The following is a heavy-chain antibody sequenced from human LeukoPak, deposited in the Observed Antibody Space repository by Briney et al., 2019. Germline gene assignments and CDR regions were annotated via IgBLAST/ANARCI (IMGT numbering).Heavy chain of an antibody. CDR2: INPNSGGT. D-gene: IGHD6-13*01. J-gene: IGHJ6*02. CDR1: GYTFASYY. V-gene: IGHV1-2*04. CDR3: ARERGIAAAGYYYYYGMDV. Sequence: GASVKVSCKASGYTFASYYMHWVRQAPGQGLEWMGWINPNSGGTSYAQKFQGWVTMTRDTSISTAYMELSRLRSDDTAVYYCARERGIAAAGYYYYYGMDVWGQGTTVTVSS.